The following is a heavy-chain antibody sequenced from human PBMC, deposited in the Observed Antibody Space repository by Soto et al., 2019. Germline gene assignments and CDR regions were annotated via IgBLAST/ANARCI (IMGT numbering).Heavy chain of an antibody. CDR1: EFTFSVYA. CDR3: ARDRGNLDV. Sequence: EVQLLESGGGLVQPGGSLRLSCVASEFTFSVYAINWVRQAPGKGLEWVSAIGASGTKTFYADSVKGRFTMSRDNSKDTLYLQMNSLRAEDTAIYYCARDRGNLDVWGHGTTVTVSS. J-gene: IGHJ6*02. D-gene: IGHD6-25*01. CDR2: IGASGTKT. V-gene: IGHV3-23*01.